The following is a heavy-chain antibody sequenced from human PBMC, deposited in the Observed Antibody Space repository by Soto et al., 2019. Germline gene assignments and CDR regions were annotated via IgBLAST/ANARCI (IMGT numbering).Heavy chain of an antibody. Sequence: GGSLRLSCAASGFTFDDYAMHWVRQAPGKGLEWVSGISWNSGSIGYADSVKGRFTISRGNAKNSLYLQMNSLRAEDTALYYCAKDVYSSSGDYMDVWGKGTTVTVSS. J-gene: IGHJ6*03. V-gene: IGHV3-9*01. CDR3: AKDVYSSSGDYMDV. D-gene: IGHD6-6*01. CDR2: ISWNSGSI. CDR1: GFTFDDYA.